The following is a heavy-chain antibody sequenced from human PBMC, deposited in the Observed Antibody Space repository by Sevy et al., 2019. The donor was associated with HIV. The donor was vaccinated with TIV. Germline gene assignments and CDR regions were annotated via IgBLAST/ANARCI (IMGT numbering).Heavy chain of an antibody. CDR1: GFIFSTYA. V-gene: IGHV3-30-3*01. CDR3: AGDSCSGGSCYAPPLYGMDV. CDR2: ISYDGSNK. Sequence: GGSLRLSCAASGFIFSTYAIHWVRQAPGKGLEWVAVISYDGSNKYYADSVKGRFTVSRDNSKNTLCLQMNSLRPDDTAVYYCAGDSCSGGSCYAPPLYGMDVWGQGTTVTVSS. J-gene: IGHJ6*02. D-gene: IGHD2-15*01.